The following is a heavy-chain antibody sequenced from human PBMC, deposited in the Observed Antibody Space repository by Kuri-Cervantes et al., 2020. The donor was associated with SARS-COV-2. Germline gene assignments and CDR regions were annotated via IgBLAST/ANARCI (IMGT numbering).Heavy chain of an antibody. J-gene: IGHJ6*02. CDR2: IYTSGST. CDR3: ARVALDCSSTSCYDWGRYYYYGMDV. Sequence: SETLSLTCTVSGGSISSYYWSRIRQPAGKGLEWIGRIYTSGSTNYNPSLKSRVTISVDTSKNQFSLKLSSVTAADTAVYYCARVALDCSSTSCYDWGRYYYYGMDVWGQGTTVTVSS. CDR1: GGSISSYY. V-gene: IGHV4-4*07. D-gene: IGHD2-2*01.